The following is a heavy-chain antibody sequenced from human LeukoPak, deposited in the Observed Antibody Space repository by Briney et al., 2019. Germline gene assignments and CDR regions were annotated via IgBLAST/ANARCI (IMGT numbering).Heavy chain of an antibody. V-gene: IGHV1-18*01. CDR1: GYTFTSYG. CDR2: ISAYNGNT. Sequence: ASVKVSCKASGYTFTSYGISWVRQAPGQGLEWMGWISAYNGNTNYAQKLQGRVTMTTGTSTSTAYMELRSLRSDDTAVYYCASTHGVVWWFDPWGQGTLVTVSS. CDR3: ASTHGVVWWFDP. D-gene: IGHD3-22*01. J-gene: IGHJ5*02.